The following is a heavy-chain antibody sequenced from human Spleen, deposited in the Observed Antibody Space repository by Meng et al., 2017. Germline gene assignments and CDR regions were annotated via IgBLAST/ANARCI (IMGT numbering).Heavy chain of an antibody. D-gene: IGHD5-24*01. J-gene: IGHJ4*02. CDR2: IIPILGIA. CDR3: ARDSRLHGYNFDY. Sequence: QVQLGQAGAEVKKPGSSVKVSCKASGGTFSSYTISWVRQAPGQGLEWMGRIIPILGIANYAQKFQGRVTITADKSTSTAYMELSSLRSEDTAVYYCARDSRLHGYNFDYWGQGTLVTVSS. V-gene: IGHV1-69*08. CDR1: GGTFSSYT.